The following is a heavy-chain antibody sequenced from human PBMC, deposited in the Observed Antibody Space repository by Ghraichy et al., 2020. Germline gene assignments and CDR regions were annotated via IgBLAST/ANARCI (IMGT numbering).Heavy chain of an antibody. V-gene: IGHV3-23*01. CDR3: AKVRTGSYYYLDS. CDR2: IGGSGGST. J-gene: IGHJ4*02. D-gene: IGHD1-26*01. Sequence: GALRLSCAASGFTFSSYAMSWVRQAPGKGLQWVSAIGGSGGSTYYADSVKGRFTISRDNSKNTLYLQMNSLRAEDTAVYYCAKVRTGSYYYLDSWGQGTLVTVSS. CDR1: GFTFSSYA.